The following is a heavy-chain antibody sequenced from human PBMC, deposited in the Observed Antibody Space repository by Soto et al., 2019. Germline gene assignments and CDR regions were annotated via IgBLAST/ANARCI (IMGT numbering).Heavy chain of an antibody. D-gene: IGHD1-1*01. J-gene: IGHJ6*02. CDR2: IYDDGTT. CDR1: GGSSTSRDW. V-gene: IGHV4-4*02. CDR3: AREAGKTGYYGMDV. Sequence: QVQVQESGPGLVRPSGTLSLTCAVSGGSSTSRDWWSWVRQPPGKGLEWIGDIYDDGTTNYDPSLKSRVTISVDKSNNQLSLNMSSVTAADTAVYFCAREAGKTGYYGMDVWGQGTTVTVSS.